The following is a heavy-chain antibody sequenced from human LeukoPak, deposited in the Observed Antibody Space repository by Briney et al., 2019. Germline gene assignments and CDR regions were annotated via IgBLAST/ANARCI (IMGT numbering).Heavy chain of an antibody. J-gene: IGHJ6*03. CDR3: ARHLNYYYYYYMDV. CDR1: GGSISSSSYY. Sequence: SETLSLTCTVSGGSISSSSYYWGWIRQPPGKGLEWIGSIYYSGSTYYNPSLKSRVTISVDTSKNQFSLKLSSVTAADTAVYFCARHLNYYYYYYMDVWGKGTTVTVSS. V-gene: IGHV4-39*01. CDR2: IYYSGST.